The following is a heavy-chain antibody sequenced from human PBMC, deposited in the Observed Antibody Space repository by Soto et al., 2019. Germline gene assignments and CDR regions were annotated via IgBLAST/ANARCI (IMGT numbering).Heavy chain of an antibody. V-gene: IGHV3-23*01. CDR1: GFTFSSYA. D-gene: IGHD3-3*01. CDR2: ISGSGGST. Sequence: RLSCAASGFTFSSYAMSWVRQAPGKGLEWVSAISGSGGSTYYADSVKGRFTISRDNSKNTLYLQMNSLRAEDTAVYYCAKGITIFGVVTHYYYYYGMDVWGQGTTVTVSS. J-gene: IGHJ6*02. CDR3: AKGITIFGVVTHYYYYYGMDV.